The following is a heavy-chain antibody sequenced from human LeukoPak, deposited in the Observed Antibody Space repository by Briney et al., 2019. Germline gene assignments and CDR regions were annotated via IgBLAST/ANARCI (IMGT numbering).Heavy chain of an antibody. CDR1: SDSIGNYY. Sequence: SETLSLTCTVSSDSIGNYYWTWIRQSPGKRLEALGYYSSTGDSEYNPSLKSRVTMSVDMSKNQFSLKLTSVTAADTAVYFCARGYHWNYGWFDPWGQGTLVTVSS. D-gene: IGHD1-7*01. CDR2: YSSTGDS. CDR3: ARGYHWNYGWFDP. J-gene: IGHJ5*02. V-gene: IGHV4-59*01.